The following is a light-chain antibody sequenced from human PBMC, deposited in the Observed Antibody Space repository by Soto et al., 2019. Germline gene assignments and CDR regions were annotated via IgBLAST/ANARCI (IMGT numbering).Light chain of an antibody. V-gene: IGKV1-16*01. CDR3: QHYNSYSEA. J-gene: IGKJ1*01. CDR2: AAS. Sequence: DIQMTQSPSCLSASVGDRVNITCRASQGISSYLNWYQQKPGKAPKLLIYAASNLHSGVPSRFSGSGSGTDFTLTISSLQPDDFATYYCQHYNSYSEAFGQGTKVDIK. CDR1: QGISSY.